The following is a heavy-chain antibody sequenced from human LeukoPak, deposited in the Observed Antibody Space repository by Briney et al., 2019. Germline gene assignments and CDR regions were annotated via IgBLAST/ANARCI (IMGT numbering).Heavy chain of an antibody. CDR1: GGSISSRSYY. D-gene: IGHD6-19*01. J-gene: IGHJ5*02. Sequence: SETLSLTCTVSGGSISSRSYYWDWIRQPPGKGLEWIGSIYYSGSTYYNTSLKSRVTLSVDTSKNQFSLKLSSVTAADTAVYYCARGENKQWLAQGWLDPWGQGILVTVSS. CDR3: ARGENKQWLAQGWLDP. CDR2: IYYSGST. V-gene: IGHV4-39*07.